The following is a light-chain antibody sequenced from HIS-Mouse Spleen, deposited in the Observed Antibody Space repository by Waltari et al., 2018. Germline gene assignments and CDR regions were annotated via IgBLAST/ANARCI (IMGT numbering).Light chain of an antibody. Sequence: SYELTQPPSVSVSPGQTARITCSGDALPKKYAYWYQQKSGQAPVLVIYEASKRPSGIPGRFSGSSSGTMATLTSSGAQVEDEADYYCYSTDSSGNHRVFGGGTKLTVL. J-gene: IGLJ2*01. V-gene: IGLV3-10*01. CDR2: EAS. CDR1: ALPKKY. CDR3: YSTDSSGNHRV.